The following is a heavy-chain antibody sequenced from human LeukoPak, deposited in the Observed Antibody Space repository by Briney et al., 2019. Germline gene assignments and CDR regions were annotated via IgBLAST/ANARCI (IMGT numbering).Heavy chain of an antibody. CDR3: AKGEFGRGWPN. CDR2: LYSGSST. J-gene: IGHJ4*02. CDR1: GFTVSTNY. D-gene: IGHD6-19*01. V-gene: IGHV3-53*01. Sequence: GGSLRLSCAASGFTVSTNYMNWVRQAPGKGLEWVSILYSGSSTYYADSVEGRFIVSRDSSKNTLSLQMNDLRAEDTAVYYCAKGEFGRGWPNWGQGTLVTVSS.